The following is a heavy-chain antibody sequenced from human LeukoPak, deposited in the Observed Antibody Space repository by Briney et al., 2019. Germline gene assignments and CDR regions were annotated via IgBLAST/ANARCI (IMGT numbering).Heavy chain of an antibody. CDR1: GFTFTGYY. V-gene: IGHV1-2*02. D-gene: IGHD4-23*01. Sequence: ASVKVSCKASGFTFTGYYFHWVRQAPGQGLEWMEWVNPNTGGTNYAQMFQGRVTMTRDTSISTAYMELSRLTSDDTAVYYCARDSYGGNWSLGFWGQGTLVTVSS. CDR2: VNPNTGGT. J-gene: IGHJ4*02. CDR3: ARDSYGGNWSLGF.